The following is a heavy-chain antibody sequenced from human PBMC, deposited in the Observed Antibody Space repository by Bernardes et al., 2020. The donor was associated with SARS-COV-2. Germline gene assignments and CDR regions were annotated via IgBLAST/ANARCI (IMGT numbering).Heavy chain of an antibody. V-gene: IGHV3-23*01. CDR1: GFTFSTYY. Sequence: GGSLRLSCAASGFTFSTYYMNWARQAPGKGLEWVSAVRPNGLKTFYADSVKGRFTISRDNSKNTLYLQMNSLRDEDTAMYFCARGLAETYWYFDLWGHGTLVTVSS. J-gene: IGHJ2*01. CDR3: ARGLAETYWYFDL. CDR2: VRPNGLKT.